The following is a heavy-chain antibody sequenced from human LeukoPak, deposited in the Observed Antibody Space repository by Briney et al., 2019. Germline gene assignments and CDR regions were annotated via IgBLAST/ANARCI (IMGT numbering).Heavy chain of an antibody. Sequence: GGSLRLSCAASGFTFSSYWMHWVRQAPGKGLVWVSRIKSDGGTNYADSVKGQFTISRDNAKNTVSLQMNSLRAEDTGVYYCARAPSEIGGYYPEYFRHWGQGTLVTVSS. CDR2: IKSDGGT. CDR1: GFTFSSYW. J-gene: IGHJ1*01. V-gene: IGHV3-74*01. CDR3: ARAPSEIGGYYPEYFRH. D-gene: IGHD3-22*01.